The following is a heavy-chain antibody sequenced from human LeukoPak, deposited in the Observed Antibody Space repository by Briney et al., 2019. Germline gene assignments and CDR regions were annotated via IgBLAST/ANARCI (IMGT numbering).Heavy chain of an antibody. D-gene: IGHD3-9*01. CDR1: RFPFSNAW. CDR3: TTDFYYDILTGYYNYFDY. V-gene: IGHV3-15*01. J-gene: IGHJ4*02. CDR2: IKSKTDGGKT. Sequence: GGSLRLSCAASRFPFSNAWMSWVRQAPGKGLEWVSRIKSKTDGGKTDYAAPVKGKFSISRDDSKNTLYLRMNSLKTENTAVYYSTTDFYYDILTGYYNYFDYWGQGALVTVSS.